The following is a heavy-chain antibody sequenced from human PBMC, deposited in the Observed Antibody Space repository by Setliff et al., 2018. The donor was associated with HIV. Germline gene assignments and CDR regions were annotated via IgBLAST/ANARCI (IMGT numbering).Heavy chain of an antibody. Sequence: SETLSLTCAVYGGSFNDYHWNWIRQSPGKGLEWIGSIYYSGSTYYNPSLKSRVTISVDTSKNQFSLKLSSVTAADTAVYYCARDRALRFSRSPSFYYFDYWGQGTLVTVSS. CDR2: IYYSGST. CDR1: GGSFNDYH. CDR3: ARDRALRFSRSPSFYYFDY. V-gene: IGHV4-34*01. J-gene: IGHJ4*02. D-gene: IGHD3-3*02.